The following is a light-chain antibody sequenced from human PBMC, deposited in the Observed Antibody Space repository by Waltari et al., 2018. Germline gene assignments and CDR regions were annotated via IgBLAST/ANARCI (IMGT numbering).Light chain of an antibody. J-gene: IGLJ2*01. CDR1: SSDVGGYTY. Sequence: QSALTQPASVSGSPGQSITISCTGTSSDVGGYTYVSWYQQHPGKAPKLMIYEVSNRPSGVSTRFSGSKSGNTASLTISGLQAEDEADYYCSSYTSSSPVVFGGGTKLTVL. CDR2: EVS. CDR3: SSYTSSSPVV. V-gene: IGLV2-14*01.